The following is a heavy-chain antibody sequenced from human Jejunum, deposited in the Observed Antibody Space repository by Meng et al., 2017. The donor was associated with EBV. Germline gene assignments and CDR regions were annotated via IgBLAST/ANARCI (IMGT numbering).Heavy chain of an antibody. Sequence: QVQLQESGPGRGKPSGTLSLTCAVSGDSTSSSHWWSWVRQPPGKGLEWIGEMHPGGSTNYNPSLKSRVTISVDNSKNQFSLKLTSVTAADTAVYYCAKSNDYSLNSWGQGTLVTVSS. J-gene: IGHJ4*02. CDR2: MHPGGST. CDR1: GDSTSSSHW. D-gene: IGHD4-11*01. V-gene: IGHV4-4*02. CDR3: AKSNDYSLNS.